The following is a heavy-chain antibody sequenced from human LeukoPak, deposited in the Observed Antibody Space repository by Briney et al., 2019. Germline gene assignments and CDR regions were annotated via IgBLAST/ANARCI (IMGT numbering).Heavy chain of an antibody. CDR2: INHSGST. J-gene: IGHJ4*02. CDR3: ARSISSSSSFDY. CDR1: GGSFSGYY. Sequence: SETLSLTCAVYGGSFSGYYWSWIRQPPGKGLEWIGEINHSGSTNYNPSLESRVTISVDTSKNQFSLKLSSVTAADTAVYYCARSISSSSSFDYWGQGTLVTVSS. V-gene: IGHV4-34*01. D-gene: IGHD6-6*01.